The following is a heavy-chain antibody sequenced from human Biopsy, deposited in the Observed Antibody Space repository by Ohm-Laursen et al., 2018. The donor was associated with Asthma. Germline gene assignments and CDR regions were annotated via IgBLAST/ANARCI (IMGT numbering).Heavy chain of an antibody. Sequence: GSLRLSCAASGFTFSSYWMHWVRQAPGKGLVWVSRINSDGSSTSYADSVKGRFTISRDNAKNTLYLQMNSLRVEDTAVYYCVRDGTDDAFDIWGQGTVVSVSS. D-gene: IGHD1-1*01. V-gene: IGHV3-74*01. J-gene: IGHJ3*02. CDR3: VRDGTDDAFDI. CDR1: GFTFSSYW. CDR2: INSDGSST.